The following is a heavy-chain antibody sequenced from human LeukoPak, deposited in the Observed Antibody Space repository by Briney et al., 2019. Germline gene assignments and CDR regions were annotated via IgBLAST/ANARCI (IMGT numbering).Heavy chain of an antibody. Sequence: GRSLRLSCAASAFTFSRYAMHWVRQAPGKGLECVTLISYDGSHKDYADSVKGRFTISRDNSKNTLYLQMNSLRAEDTAVYYCARRAGAYSHPYDYWGQGTLVTVSS. D-gene: IGHD4/OR15-4a*01. CDR2: ISYDGSHK. J-gene: IGHJ4*02. CDR1: AFTFSRYA. CDR3: ARRAGAYSHPYDY. V-gene: IGHV3-30*04.